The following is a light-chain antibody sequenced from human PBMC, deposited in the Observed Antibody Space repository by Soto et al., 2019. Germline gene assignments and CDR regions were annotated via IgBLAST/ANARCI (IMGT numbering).Light chain of an antibody. CDR1: SGHSSYA. Sequence: QLVLTQSPSASASLGASVKLTCTLSSGHSSYAIAWHQQQPEKGPRYLMKLNSDGSHSKGDGIPDRFSGSSSGAERYLTIPSLESGEGDDYYCQARGLGFWVFGGGTKLPVL. CDR3: QARGLGFWV. V-gene: IGLV4-69*01. CDR2: LNSDGSH. J-gene: IGLJ3*02.